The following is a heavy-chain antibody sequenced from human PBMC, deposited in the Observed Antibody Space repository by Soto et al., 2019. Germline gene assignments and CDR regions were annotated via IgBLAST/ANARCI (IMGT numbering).Heavy chain of an antibody. CDR3: ARGLDGYMVGASYYYMDV. D-gene: IGHD3-10*01. CDR1: GYTFTSYD. CDR2: MNPNSGNT. J-gene: IGHJ6*03. Sequence: ASVKVSCKASGYTFTSYDINWVRQATGQGLEWMGWMNPNSGNTGYAQKFQGRVTMTRNTSISTAHREMSSLRFEDTALFYFARGLDGYMVGASYYYMDVWGKGTTVTVSS. V-gene: IGHV1-8*01.